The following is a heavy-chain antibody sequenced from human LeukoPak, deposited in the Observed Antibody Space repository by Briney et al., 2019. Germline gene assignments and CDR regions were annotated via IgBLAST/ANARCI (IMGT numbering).Heavy chain of an antibody. J-gene: IGHJ3*02. V-gene: IGHV3-30*02. Sequence: GGSLRLSCAASGFTFSSYGMHWVRQAPGKGLEWVAFIRYDGSNKYYADSVKGRFTISRDNAKNSLYLQMNSLRAEDTAVYYCARVRHSMSAFDIWGQGTMVTVSS. CDR2: IRYDGSNK. CDR3: ARVRHSMSAFDI. CDR1: GFTFSSYG.